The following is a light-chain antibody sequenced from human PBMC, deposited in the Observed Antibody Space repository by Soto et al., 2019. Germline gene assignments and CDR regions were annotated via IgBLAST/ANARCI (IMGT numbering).Light chain of an antibody. Sequence: DIQMTQSPTSLSASVGDRVTITCRASQTISNHLNWYQQKPGKAPKLLIYTASSLQSGVPSRFSGSGSGTDFTLTISILQPEDFATYYCHQTYSTQWTFGQGTKVEIK. J-gene: IGKJ1*01. CDR1: QTISNH. CDR2: TAS. V-gene: IGKV1-39*01. CDR3: HQTYSTQWT.